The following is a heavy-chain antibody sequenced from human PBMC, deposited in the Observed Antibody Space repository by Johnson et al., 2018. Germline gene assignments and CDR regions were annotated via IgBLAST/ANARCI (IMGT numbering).Heavy chain of an antibody. CDR3: ARGGILRYFDWLAGLDV. D-gene: IGHD3-9*01. CDR2: ISFDGNNY. J-gene: IGHJ6*04. CDR1: EFTFSNYA. Sequence: QVQLVESGGGVVQPGRSLRLSCAASEFTFSNYAMHWVRQAPGKGLEWVALISFDGNNYYYADSVKGRFTISRANSDHPLYLELSSLRAEDTAVYYCARGGILRYFDWLAGLDVWGKGTTVTVSS. V-gene: IGHV3-30-3*01.